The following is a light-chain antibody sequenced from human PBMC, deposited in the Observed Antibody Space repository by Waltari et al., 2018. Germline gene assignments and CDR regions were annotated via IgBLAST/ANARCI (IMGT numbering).Light chain of an antibody. J-gene: IGKJ4*01. CDR1: QNIGTS. V-gene: IGKV6-21*01. CDR3: QQSRSFPTT. Sequence: EIVLTQSPDFHSVTTQGEVPMNCRACQNIGTSLHWYQHKPGQSPQPLITYASESFSGVPSRFSGSGSGTDFTLTISSLEPEDAATYYCQQSRSFPTTFGGGTKVEIK. CDR2: YAS.